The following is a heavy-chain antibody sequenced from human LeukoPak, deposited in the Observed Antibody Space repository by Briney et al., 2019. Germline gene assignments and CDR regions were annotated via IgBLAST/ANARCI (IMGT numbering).Heavy chain of an antibody. CDR1: GYTFTSYY. CDR3: ARAWGPFPVIVGATFNWFDP. D-gene: IGHD1-26*01. J-gene: IGHJ5*02. V-gene: IGHV1-46*01. CDR2: INPSGGST. Sequence: ASVKVSCKASGYTFTSYYMHWVRQAPGQGLEWMGIINPSGGSTSYAQKFQGRVTMTRDTSTSTVYMELSSLRSEDTAVYYCARAWGPFPVIVGATFNWFDPWGQGTLVTVSS.